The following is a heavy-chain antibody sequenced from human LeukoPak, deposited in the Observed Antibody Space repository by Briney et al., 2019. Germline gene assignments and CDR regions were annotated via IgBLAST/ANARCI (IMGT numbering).Heavy chain of an antibody. D-gene: IGHD6-19*01. CDR2: ISSSGSTI. Sequence: GGSLRLSCAASGFTFSSYEMNWVRQAPGKGLEWVSYISSSGSTIYYADSVKGRFTISRDNAKNSLYLQMNSLRAEDTAVYYCARDQGFRIAVAGTSDYWGQGTLVTVSS. J-gene: IGHJ4*02. CDR3: ARDQGFRIAVAGTSDY. CDR1: GFTFSSYE. V-gene: IGHV3-48*03.